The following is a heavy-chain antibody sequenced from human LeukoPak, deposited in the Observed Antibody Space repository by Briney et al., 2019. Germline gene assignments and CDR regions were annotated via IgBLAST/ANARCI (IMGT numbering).Heavy chain of an antibody. D-gene: IGHD6-19*01. CDR3: ARGKQWLVPDY. J-gene: IGHJ4*02. V-gene: IGHV3-7*01. CDR1: GFTFSSYW. Sequence: GGSLRPSCAASGFTFSSYWMSWVRQAPGKGLEWVANIKQDGSEKYYVDSVKGRFTISRDNSKNTLYLQMNSLRAEDTAVYYCARGKQWLVPDYWGQGTLVTVSS. CDR2: IKQDGSEK.